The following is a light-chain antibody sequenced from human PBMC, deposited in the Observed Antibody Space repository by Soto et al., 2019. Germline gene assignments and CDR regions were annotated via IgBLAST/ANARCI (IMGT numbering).Light chain of an antibody. CDR2: EVS. Sequence: QSVLTQPPSASGSPGQSVSMSCTGTSSDVGGYNFVSWYQQHPGKAPKVLIYEVSQRPSGVPDRFSGSKSGNTASLTVSGLQAEDEADYYCSSYTSSNTYVFGSGTKLTVL. CDR3: SSYTSSNTYV. CDR1: SSDVGGYNF. J-gene: IGLJ1*01. V-gene: IGLV2-8*01.